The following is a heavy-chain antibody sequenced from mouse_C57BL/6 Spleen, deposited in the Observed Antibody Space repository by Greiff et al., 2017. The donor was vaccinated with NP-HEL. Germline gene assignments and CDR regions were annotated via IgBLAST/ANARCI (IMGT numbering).Heavy chain of an antibody. Sequence: EVQRVESEGGLVQPGSSMKLSCTASGFTFSDYYMAWVRQVQEKGLEWVANINYDGSSTCYLDSLKSRFIISRDNAKNLLYLQINSLKSEYTATYYCASARLRIIDYWGQGTSLTVSS. CDR1: GFTFSDYY. J-gene: IGHJ4*01. CDR2: INYDGSST. V-gene: IGHV5-16*01. CDR3: ASARLRIIDY. D-gene: IGHD2-4*01.